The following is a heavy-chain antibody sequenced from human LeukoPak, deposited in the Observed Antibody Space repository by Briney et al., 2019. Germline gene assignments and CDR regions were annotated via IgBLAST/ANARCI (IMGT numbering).Heavy chain of an antibody. CDR2: INPNSGGT. D-gene: IGHD2-15*01. Sequence: ASVTVSCKASGYTFTGYYMHWVRQAPGQGLEWMGWINPNSGGTNYAQTFQGRVTMTRDTSISTAYMELSRLRSDDTAVYYCARDPLGDCSGGSCYMGGYFDYWGQGTLVTVSS. V-gene: IGHV1-2*02. CDR1: GYTFTGYY. J-gene: IGHJ4*02. CDR3: ARDPLGDCSGGSCYMGGYFDY.